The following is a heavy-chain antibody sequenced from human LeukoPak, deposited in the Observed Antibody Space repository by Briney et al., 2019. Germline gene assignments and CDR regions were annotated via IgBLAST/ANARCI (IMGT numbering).Heavy chain of an antibody. V-gene: IGHV1-18*01. J-gene: IGHJ3*02. D-gene: IGHD3-16*01. Sequence: ASVKVSCKASGYTFIMYDISWVRQAPGQGLEWMGWISTHNGNTNYAQKLQGGVTMTTDTSTSTAYMELRSLRSDDTAVFYCARDVGIGMLNAFDIWGQGTMVTVSS. CDR1: GYTFIMYD. CDR2: ISTHNGNT. CDR3: ARDVGIGMLNAFDI.